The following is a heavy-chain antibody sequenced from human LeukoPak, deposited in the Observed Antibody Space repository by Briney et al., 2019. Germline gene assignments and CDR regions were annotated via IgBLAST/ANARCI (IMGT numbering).Heavy chain of an antibody. D-gene: IGHD2-2*01. CDR1: GFTFSSYA. V-gene: IGHV3-30*04. CDR3: ANGYRYCSSTRCDFDY. CDR2: ISYDGSNK. Sequence: PGGSLRLSCAASGFTFSSYAMHGVRQAPGKGLGCVAGISYDGSNKYYADSVKGRFTISRDNSKNTLCLQMNSLRVEDTAVYYCANGYRYCSSTRCDFDYWGQGTLVTVSS. J-gene: IGHJ4*02.